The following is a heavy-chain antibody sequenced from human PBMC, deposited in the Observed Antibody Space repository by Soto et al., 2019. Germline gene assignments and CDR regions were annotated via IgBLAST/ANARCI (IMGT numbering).Heavy chain of an antibody. CDR3: AAGCSSTSCYGRLGDAFDI. D-gene: IGHD2-2*01. Sequence: GASVKVYCKASGGTFSSYAISWVRQAPGQGLEWMGGIIPIFGTANYAQKFQGRVTITADESTSTAYMELSSLRSEDTAVYYCAAGCSSTSCYGRLGDAFDIWGQRTMVIVSS. J-gene: IGHJ3*02. CDR2: IIPIFGTA. CDR1: GGTFSSYA. V-gene: IGHV1-69*13.